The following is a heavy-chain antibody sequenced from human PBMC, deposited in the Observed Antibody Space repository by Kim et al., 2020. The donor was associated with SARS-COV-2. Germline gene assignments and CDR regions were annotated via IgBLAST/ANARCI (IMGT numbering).Heavy chain of an antibody. CDR2: TSHTGTT. CDR1: GGSLTGHH. D-gene: IGHD3-9*01. V-gene: IGHV4-34*01. CDR3: VGGTYFVSWVCCYSPLDY. Sequence: SDTLSLTCAVSGGSLTGHHWGWIRQPPGKGLEWIGETSHTGTTNYIPSLRSRISISLDTSKNQFSLDLISVTAADAGVYYCVGGTYFVSWVCCYSPLDY. J-gene: IGHJ4*01.